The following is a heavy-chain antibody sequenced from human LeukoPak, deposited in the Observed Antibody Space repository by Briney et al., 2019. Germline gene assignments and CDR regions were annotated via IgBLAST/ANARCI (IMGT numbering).Heavy chain of an antibody. Sequence: SETLSLTCAVYGGSFSSYYWSWIRQPPGKGLEWIGEINHSGSTNYNPSLKSRVTISVDTSKNQFSLKLSSVTAADTAVYYCAREHSSSLDYWGQGTLVTVSS. D-gene: IGHD6-13*01. CDR1: GGSFSSYY. CDR2: INHSGST. CDR3: AREHSSSLDY. V-gene: IGHV4-34*01. J-gene: IGHJ4*02.